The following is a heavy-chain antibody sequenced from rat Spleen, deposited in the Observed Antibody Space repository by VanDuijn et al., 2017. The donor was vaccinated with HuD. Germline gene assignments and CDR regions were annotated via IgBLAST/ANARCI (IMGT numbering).Heavy chain of an antibody. CDR2: ISSGGGT. Sequence: QVQLKESGPGLVQPSQTLSLTCTVSGFSLTSYHVSWVRQPPGKGLEWIAAISSGGGTYYSSALKSRLSISRDTSKSQVFLKMNSLQTEDTAMYFCAGHWEGNWFAYWGQGTLVTVSS. CDR1: GFSLTSYH. J-gene: IGHJ3*01. CDR3: AGHWEGNWFAY. D-gene: IGHD5-1*01. V-gene: IGHV2S12*01.